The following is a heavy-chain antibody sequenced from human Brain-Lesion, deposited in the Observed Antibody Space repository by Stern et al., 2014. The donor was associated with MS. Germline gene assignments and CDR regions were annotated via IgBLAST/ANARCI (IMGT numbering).Heavy chain of an antibody. D-gene: IGHD4-17*01. J-gene: IGHJ4*02. Sequence: VHLVESGGGVVQPGRSLRLSCAASGFTFSYHAMHWVRQAPGKGLEWVALISYDGSDKNDADSVKGRFTISRDNSRTTLYLQMNSLRVDDTAVYYCARGGAVTTSDYSLDYWGQGILVPVSS. V-gene: IGHV3-30*01. CDR1: GFTFSYHA. CDR3: ARGGAVTTSDYSLDY. CDR2: ISYDGSDK.